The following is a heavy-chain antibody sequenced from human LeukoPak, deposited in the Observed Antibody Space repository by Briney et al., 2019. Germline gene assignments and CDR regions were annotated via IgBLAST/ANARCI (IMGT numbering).Heavy chain of an antibody. CDR2: ISYDGSIS. CDR3: ARDRRYCSGGSCYFDYFFDY. D-gene: IGHD2-15*01. Sequence: GGSLRLSCAASGFTFNSHAVHWVRQAPGKGLEWVAVISYDGSISFYAASVKGRFTISRDNSKNTLYLQMNSLRAEDTALYFCARDRRYCSGGSCYFDYFFDYWGQGTLVTVSS. J-gene: IGHJ4*02. CDR1: GFTFNSHA. V-gene: IGHV3-30-3*01.